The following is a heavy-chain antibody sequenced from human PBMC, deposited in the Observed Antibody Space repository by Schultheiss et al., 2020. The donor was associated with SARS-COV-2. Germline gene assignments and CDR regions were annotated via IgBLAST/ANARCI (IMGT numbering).Heavy chain of an antibody. CDR2: IKSKTDGGTI. Sequence: GGSLRLSCAASGFTFSNAWMSWVRQAPGKGLEWVGRIKSKTDGGTIDYAAPVKGRFSISRDDSKSIAYLQMNSLKTEDTAVYYCTREGGIRFLEWLSKSTYGINVWGQGTTVTVSS. D-gene: IGHD3-3*01. J-gene: IGHJ6*02. V-gene: IGHV3-15*01. CDR3: TREGGIRFLEWLSKSTYGINV. CDR1: GFTFSNAW.